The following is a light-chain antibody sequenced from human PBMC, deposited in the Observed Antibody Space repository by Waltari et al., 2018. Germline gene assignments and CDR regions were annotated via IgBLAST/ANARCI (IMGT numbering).Light chain of an antibody. Sequence: EIVMTQSPATLSVSPGDRAVLSCRASQSVTTNLAWYQQKPGQAPRLLIYGASTRATNIPARFSGSGSGTEFNLTISSLQSEDFAVYYCHQYNNGPPYNFGQGTKLEIK. CDR3: HQYNNGPPYN. CDR1: QSVTTN. V-gene: IGKV3-15*01. CDR2: GAS. J-gene: IGKJ2*01.